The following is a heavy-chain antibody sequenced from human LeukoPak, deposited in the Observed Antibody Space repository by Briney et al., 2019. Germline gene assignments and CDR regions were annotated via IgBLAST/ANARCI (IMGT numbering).Heavy chain of an antibody. CDR1: GFTFSSYA. D-gene: IGHD5-18*01. Sequence: GGSLRLSCAASGFTFSSYAMSWVRQAPGKGLEWVSSISSSSSSIYYADSVKGRFTISRDNAKNSLYLQMNSLRAEDTAVYYCARASGDIVETATMGSYWGQRTLVTVSS. CDR3: ARASGDIVETATMGSY. V-gene: IGHV3-21*01. J-gene: IGHJ4*02. CDR2: ISSSSSSI.